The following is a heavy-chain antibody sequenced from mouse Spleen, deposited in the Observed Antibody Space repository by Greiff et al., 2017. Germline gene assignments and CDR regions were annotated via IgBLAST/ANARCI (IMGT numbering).Heavy chain of an antibody. D-gene: IGHD2-1*01. J-gene: IGHJ4*01. CDR1: GYAFSSYW. Sequence: VKLQESGAELVKPGASVKISCKASGYAFSSYWMNWVKQRPGKGLEWIGQIYPGDGDTNYNGKFKGKATLTADKSSSTAYMQLSSLTSEDSAVYFCARHYGNYYAMDYWGQGTSVTVSS. V-gene: IGHV1-80*01. CDR3: ARHYGNYYAMDY. CDR2: IYPGDGDT.